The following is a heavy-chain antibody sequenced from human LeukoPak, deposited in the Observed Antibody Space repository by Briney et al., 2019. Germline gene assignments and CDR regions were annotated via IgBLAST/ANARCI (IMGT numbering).Heavy chain of an antibody. CDR1: GFTFSSYS. D-gene: IGHD3-22*01. Sequence: GGSLRLSCAASGFTFSSYSMNWVRQAPGKGLEWVSSISSSSSYIYYADSVKGRFTISRDNAENSLYLQMNSLRAEDTAVYYCTRQTYHDSSGYYSPYWGQGTLVTVSS. J-gene: IGHJ4*02. CDR3: TRQTYHDSSGYYSPY. CDR2: ISSSSSYI. V-gene: IGHV3-21*01.